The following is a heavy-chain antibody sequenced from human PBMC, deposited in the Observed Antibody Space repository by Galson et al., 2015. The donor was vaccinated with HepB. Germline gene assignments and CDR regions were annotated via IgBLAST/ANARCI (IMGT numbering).Heavy chain of an antibody. CDR1: GYTLTELS. CDR2: FDPEDGET. CDR3: ATDAAYYYDSSGGGGGGY. Sequence: SVKVSCKVSGYTLTELSMHWVRQAPGKGLEWMGGFDPEDGETIYAQKSQGRVTMTEDTSTDTAYMELSSLRSEDTAVYYCATDAAYYYDSSGGGGGGYWGQGTLVTVSS. J-gene: IGHJ4*02. D-gene: IGHD3-22*01. V-gene: IGHV1-24*01.